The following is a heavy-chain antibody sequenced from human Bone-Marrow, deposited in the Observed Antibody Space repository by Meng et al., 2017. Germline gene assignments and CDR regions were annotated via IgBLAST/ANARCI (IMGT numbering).Heavy chain of an antibody. D-gene: IGHD5-18*01. CDR2: INHSGST. CDR3: ARDQRRGYSYGYVR. V-gene: IGHV4-34*01. J-gene: IGHJ4*02. CDR1: GGSFSGYY. Sequence: SETLSLTCAVYGGSFSGYYWSWIRQPPGKGLEWIGEINHSGSTNYNPSLKSRVTISVDTSKNQFTLTLSSVTAADTAVYYCARDQRRGYSYGYVRWGQGTLVTVSS.